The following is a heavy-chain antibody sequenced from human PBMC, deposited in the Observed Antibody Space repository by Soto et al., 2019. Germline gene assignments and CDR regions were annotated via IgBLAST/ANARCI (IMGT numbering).Heavy chain of an antibody. J-gene: IGHJ4*02. Sequence: SETLSLTCAVHGGSFTGYSWTWIRQSPGKGLEWIGQINGGGSANYHPSLKSRVTISVGTSNNEIFLDLTSVTAADTAVYYCARHFSVDYFDYWGQGTLVTV. V-gene: IGHV4-34*01. CDR3: ARHFSVDYFDY. CDR2: INGGGSA. CDR1: GGSFTGYS.